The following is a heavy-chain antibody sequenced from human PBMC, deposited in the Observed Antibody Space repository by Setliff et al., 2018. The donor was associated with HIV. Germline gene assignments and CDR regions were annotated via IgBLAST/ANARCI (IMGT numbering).Heavy chain of an antibody. CDR1: GGTFSSYA. J-gene: IGHJ6*03. CDR3: ARDSKEVRYYYDSSGMDV. Sequence: SVKVSCKASGGTFSSYAISWVRQAPGQGLEWMGGIIPIFGTTNYAQRFQGRVTITADKSTSTAYMELSSLRSEDTAVYYCARDSKEVRYYYDSSGMDVWGKGTTVTVSS. V-gene: IGHV1-69*06. CDR2: IIPIFGTT. D-gene: IGHD3-22*01.